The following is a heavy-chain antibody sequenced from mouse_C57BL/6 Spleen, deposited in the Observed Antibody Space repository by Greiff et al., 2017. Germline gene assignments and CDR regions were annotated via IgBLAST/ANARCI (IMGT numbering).Heavy chain of an antibody. D-gene: IGHD2-1*01. CDR1: GFNIKGYY. J-gene: IGHJ3*01. CDR2: IDPEDGET. Sequence: VQLQQSGAELVKPGASVKLSCTASGFNIKGYYMHWVKQRTEQGLEWIGGIDPEDGETKYAPKFQGKATITADTSSNTAYLQLSSLTSEDTAIYYWAREAFWGNVESAGAYWGQGTLVTVSA. V-gene: IGHV14-2*01. CDR3: AREAFWGNVESAGAY.